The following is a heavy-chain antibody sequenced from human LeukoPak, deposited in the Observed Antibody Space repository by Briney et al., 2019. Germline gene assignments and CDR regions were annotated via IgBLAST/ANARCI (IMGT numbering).Heavy chain of an antibody. J-gene: IGHJ4*02. D-gene: IGHD6-19*01. Sequence: GGSLRLSCAASGFTFSSYAMSWVRQAPGKGLEWVSAISGSGGSAYYADSVKGRFTISRDNSKNTLYLQMNSLRAEDTAVYYCAKEHEQWLARADFDYWGQGTLVTVSS. CDR3: AKEHEQWLARADFDY. V-gene: IGHV3-23*01. CDR2: ISGSGGSA. CDR1: GFTFSSYA.